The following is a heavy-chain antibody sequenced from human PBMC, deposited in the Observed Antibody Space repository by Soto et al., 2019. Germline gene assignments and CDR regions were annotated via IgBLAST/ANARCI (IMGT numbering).Heavy chain of an antibody. D-gene: IGHD4-17*01. CDR1: GGSISIYY. CDR3: ARLPWADYGGIFDP. J-gene: IGHJ5*02. CDR2: IYYSGST. Sequence: PSETLSLTCTVSGGSISIYYWSWIRHPPGKKLEWIGYIYYSGSTNYNPSLKSRVTISVDTSKNQFSLKLYSVTTADTAMYYCARLPWADYGGIFDPWGQGTLVTVSS. V-gene: IGHV4-59*01.